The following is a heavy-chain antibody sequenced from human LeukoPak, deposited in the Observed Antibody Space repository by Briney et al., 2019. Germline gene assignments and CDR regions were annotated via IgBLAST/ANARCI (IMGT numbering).Heavy chain of an antibody. J-gene: IGHJ4*02. Sequence: PSETLSLTCAVHGGSFSGYYWSWIRQPPGKGLEWIGEINHSGSTNYNPSLKSRVTISVDTSKNQFSLKLSSVTAADTAVYYCARFLYDFWSGHYYFDYWGQGTLVTVSS. CDR1: GGSFSGYY. CDR3: ARFLYDFWSGHYYFDY. CDR2: INHSGST. D-gene: IGHD3-3*01. V-gene: IGHV4-34*01.